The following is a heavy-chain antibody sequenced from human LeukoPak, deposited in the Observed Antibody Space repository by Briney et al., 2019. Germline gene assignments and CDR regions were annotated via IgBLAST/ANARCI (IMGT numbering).Heavy chain of an antibody. V-gene: IGHV3-21*01. CDR3: ARDGYGDYFFDY. CDR2: ISSSSRYI. CDR1: GFTFSTYN. D-gene: IGHD4-17*01. Sequence: GGPLRLSCAASGFTFSTYNMNWVRQAPGKGLEWVSSISSSSRYISYADSVKGRFTISRDNAKNSLYLQMNSLTAEDTAVYYCARDGYGDYFFDYWGQGTLVTVSS. J-gene: IGHJ4*02.